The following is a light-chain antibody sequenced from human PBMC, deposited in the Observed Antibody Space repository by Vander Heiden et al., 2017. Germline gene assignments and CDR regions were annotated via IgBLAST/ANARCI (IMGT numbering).Light chain of an antibody. V-gene: IGLV3-21*02. CDR3: QVWDSGSDQYV. CDR1: NIGGKS. Sequence: SYVLTQPPSVSVAPGQTARIACGGNNIGGKSVHWYQQKPGQAPVLVVYDDRDRPSGIPERFSGSNSGNTATLTINRVEAGDEADYYCQVWDSGSDQYVFGTGTKVTVL. CDR2: DDR. J-gene: IGLJ1*01.